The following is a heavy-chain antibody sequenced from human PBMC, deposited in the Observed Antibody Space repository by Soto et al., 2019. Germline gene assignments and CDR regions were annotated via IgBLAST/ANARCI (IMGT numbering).Heavy chain of an antibody. J-gene: IGHJ4*02. D-gene: IGHD2-15*01. CDR1: GGSISSSSYY. CDR2: IYYSGST. Sequence: QLQLQESGPGLVKPSGTLSLTCTVSGGSISSSSYYWGWIRQPPGKGLEWIGSIYYSGSTYYNPSLKSRVTISVDTSKNQFSLKLSSVTAADTAVYYPIVLMVYERGGCSGGSCYQDYWGQGTLVTVSS. V-gene: IGHV4-39*01. CDR3: IVLMVYERGGCSGGSCYQDY.